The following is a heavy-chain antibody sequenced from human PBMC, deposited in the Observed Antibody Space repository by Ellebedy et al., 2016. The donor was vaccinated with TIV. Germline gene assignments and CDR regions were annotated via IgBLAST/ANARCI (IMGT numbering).Heavy chain of an antibody. V-gene: IGHV3-30*03. Sequence: GGSLRLXXAVSGFNFNNYGMFWVRQAPGKGLEWVAINPSDGGSKYYADSVKGRFTISRDNSKNTLYLQMDSLRVEDTAVYYCARDLSGRFDPWGQGTLVTVSS. J-gene: IGHJ5*02. CDR2: NPSDGGSK. CDR1: GFNFNNYG. CDR3: ARDLSGRFDP. D-gene: IGHD3-10*01.